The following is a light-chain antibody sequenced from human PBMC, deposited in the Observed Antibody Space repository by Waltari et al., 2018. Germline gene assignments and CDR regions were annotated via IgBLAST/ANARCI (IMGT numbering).Light chain of an antibody. Sequence: QSALTQTATVSGSPGQSITISCSRTSSDIGNYNLVSWYRQHPGKAPTLIIYDVNKRPSGVSNRFSGSKSGNTAFLTISGLQTADEADYYCCSYAGSAVSVFGGGTKVTVL. CDR2: DVN. CDR1: SSDIGNYNL. J-gene: IGLJ3*02. CDR3: CSYAGSAVSV. V-gene: IGLV2-23*02.